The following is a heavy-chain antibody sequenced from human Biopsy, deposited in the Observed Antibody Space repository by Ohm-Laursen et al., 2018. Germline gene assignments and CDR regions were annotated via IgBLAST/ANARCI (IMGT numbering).Heavy chain of an antibody. V-gene: IGHV3-7*04. CDR1: GFSFSTYW. Sequence: GSLRLSCAASGFSFSTYWMTWVRQAPGKGLEWVANIQKDGNGKYYVDSVKGRSTISRDNDKNSLSLQMTNLRAEDTAVYYCARGSHYYDGSGFYSFDNWGQGTLVTVSS. D-gene: IGHD3-22*01. CDR2: IQKDGNGK. J-gene: IGHJ4*02. CDR3: ARGSHYYDGSGFYSFDN.